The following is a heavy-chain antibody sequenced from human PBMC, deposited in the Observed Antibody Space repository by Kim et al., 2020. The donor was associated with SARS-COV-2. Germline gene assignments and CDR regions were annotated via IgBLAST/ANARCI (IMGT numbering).Heavy chain of an antibody. Sequence: QKFQGRVTITADESTSTAYMELSSLRSEDTAVYYCARALLVVAAISWFDPWGQGTLVTVSS. J-gene: IGHJ5*02. CDR3: ARALLVVAAISWFDP. V-gene: IGHV1-69*01. D-gene: IGHD2-15*01.